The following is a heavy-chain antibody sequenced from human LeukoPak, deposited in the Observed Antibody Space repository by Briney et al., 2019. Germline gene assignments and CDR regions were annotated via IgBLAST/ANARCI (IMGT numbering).Heavy chain of an antibody. CDR1: GFTVSSNY. CDR3: ARAQLNVEMATHYFDY. Sequence: GGSLRLSCAASGFTVSSNYMSWVRQAPGKGLEWVSVIYSGGSTYYADSVKGRFTISRDNSKNTLYLQMNSLRAEDTAVYYCARAQLNVEMATHYFDYWGQGTLVTVSS. V-gene: IGHV3-53*01. D-gene: IGHD5-24*01. J-gene: IGHJ4*02. CDR2: IYSGGST.